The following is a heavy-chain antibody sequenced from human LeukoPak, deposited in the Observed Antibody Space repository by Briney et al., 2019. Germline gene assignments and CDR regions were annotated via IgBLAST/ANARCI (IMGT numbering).Heavy chain of an antibody. Sequence: PGGSLTLSCAASGFTFSNYGMHWVGQAPGKGLEWVAFIRFDGKHKEYADSVKGRFTISRDNAKNTLYLQMNSLRIEDTAVYYCGRDLGGAAAETRGGQGTLVTVSS. V-gene: IGHV3-30*02. J-gene: IGHJ4*02. CDR2: IRFDGKHK. CDR3: GRDLGGAAAETR. CDR1: GFTFSNYG. D-gene: IGHD6-13*01.